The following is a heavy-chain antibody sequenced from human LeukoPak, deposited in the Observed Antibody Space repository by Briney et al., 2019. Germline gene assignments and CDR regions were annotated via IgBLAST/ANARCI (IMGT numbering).Heavy chain of an antibody. CDR2: VYSSGST. V-gene: IGHV4-4*07. CDR1: GGSFSGYY. Sequence: SETLSLTCAVYGGSFSGYYWSWIRQPAGKGLEWIGRVYSSGSTNYNPSLKRPVTMSVDTSSNQFSLKLNSVTAADTAVYYCARDSWEGEWFFDYWGQGTLVTVSS. J-gene: IGHJ4*02. CDR3: ARDSWEGEWFFDY. D-gene: IGHD3-3*01.